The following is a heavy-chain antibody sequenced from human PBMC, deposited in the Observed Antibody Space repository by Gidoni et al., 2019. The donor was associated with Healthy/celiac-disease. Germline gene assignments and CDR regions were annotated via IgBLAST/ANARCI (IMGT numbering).Heavy chain of an antibody. V-gene: IGHV3-30-3*01. CDR3: ARDLLSFVVPTPVLNAFDI. CDR2: ISYDGSNK. D-gene: IGHD2-15*01. J-gene: IGHJ3*02. Sequence: QVQLVESGGGVVQPGRSLRLSCAASGFTFSSYAMHWVRQAPGKGLEWVAVISYDGSNKYYADSVKGRFTISRDNSKNTLYLQMNSLRAEDTAVYYCARDLLSFVVPTPVLNAFDIWGQGTMVTVSS. CDR1: GFTFSSYA.